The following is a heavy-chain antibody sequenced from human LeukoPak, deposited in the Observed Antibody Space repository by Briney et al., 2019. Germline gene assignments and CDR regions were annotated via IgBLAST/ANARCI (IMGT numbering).Heavy chain of an antibody. Sequence: SETLSLTCTVSGGSISSSLYHWGWIRQSPGKNLEWLGSIYYTGTTHYNPSLKSRVTISVDTSKNQFSLNLSSVTAADTAVYYCARGPTVTGDAFDIWGQGTMVTVSS. CDR1: GGSISSSLYH. CDR3: ARGPTVTGDAFDI. D-gene: IGHD4-17*01. CDR2: IYYTGTT. J-gene: IGHJ3*02. V-gene: IGHV4-39*01.